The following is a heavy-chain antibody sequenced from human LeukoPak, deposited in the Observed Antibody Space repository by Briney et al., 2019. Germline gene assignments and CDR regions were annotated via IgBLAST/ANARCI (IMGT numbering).Heavy chain of an antibody. J-gene: IGHJ4*02. Sequence: RPGGSLRLSCAASGFTFSSYGMHWVRQAPGKGLEWVAVISYDGSNKYYADSVKGRFTISRDNSKNTLYLQMNSLRAEDTAVYYCAKEKNPGYLFDYWGQGTLVTVSS. CDR1: GFTFSSYG. V-gene: IGHV3-30*18. CDR3: AKEKNPGYLFDY. D-gene: IGHD5-18*01. CDR2: ISYDGSNK.